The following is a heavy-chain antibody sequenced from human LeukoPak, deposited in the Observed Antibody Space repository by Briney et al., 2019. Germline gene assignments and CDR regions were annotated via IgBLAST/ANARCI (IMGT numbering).Heavy chain of an antibody. V-gene: IGHV3-7*01. CDR2: IKQDGSEK. D-gene: IGHD3-9*01. J-gene: IGHJ3*02. CDR3: ARGLTIYYDILTGYPGNAFDI. CDR1: GFTFSSYW. Sequence: PGGSLRLSCAASGFTFSSYWMSWVRQAPGKGLEWVANIKQDGSEKYYVDSVKGRFTISRDNAKNSLYLQMNSLRAEDTAVYYCARGLTIYYDILTGYPGNAFDIWGQGTMVTVSS.